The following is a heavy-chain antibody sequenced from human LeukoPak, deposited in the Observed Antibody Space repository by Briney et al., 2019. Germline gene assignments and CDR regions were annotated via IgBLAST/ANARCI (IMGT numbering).Heavy chain of an antibody. Sequence: GGSLRLSCAASGFTFSSHGMNWVRQAPGKGLEWVSGISPSGGITYYTDSVKGRFTISRDNPKNTQSLQMNSLRAEDTAVYYCARHWGSSFDYWGQGTLVTVSS. CDR1: GFTFSSHG. CDR3: ARHWGSSFDY. CDR2: ISPSGGIT. J-gene: IGHJ4*02. V-gene: IGHV3-23*01. D-gene: IGHD6-13*01.